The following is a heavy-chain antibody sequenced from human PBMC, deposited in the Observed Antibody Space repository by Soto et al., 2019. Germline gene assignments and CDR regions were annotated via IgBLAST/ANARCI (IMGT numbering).Heavy chain of an antibody. CDR3: ARIPFAATGFYFDY. D-gene: IGHD6-13*01. J-gene: IGHJ4*02. V-gene: IGHV5-51*01. Sequence: GESLKISCKASGYSFSSYWIGWVRQMPGKGLEWMGIIYPGDSNTRYSPSFQGQVTISADKSISTASLQWSSLKASDTAMYYCARIPFAATGFYFDYWAQGTLVTVSS. CDR1: GYSFSSYW. CDR2: IYPGDSNT.